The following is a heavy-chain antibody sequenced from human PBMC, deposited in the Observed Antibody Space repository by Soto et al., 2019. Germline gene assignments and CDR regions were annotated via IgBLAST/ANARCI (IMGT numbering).Heavy chain of an antibody. CDR3: ARAREFLDYDSSGVNNWFVP. J-gene: IGHJ5*02. CDR1: GGSISSGGYY. Sequence: TLSLTCTVSGGSISSGGYYWSWIRQHPGKGLEWIGYIYYSGSTYYNPSLKSRVTISVYSSKNQFSLKLSSVTAADTAVYYCARAREFLDYDSSGVNNWFVPWGQAPLVTVSS. CDR2: IYYSGST. V-gene: IGHV4-31*03. D-gene: IGHD3-22*01.